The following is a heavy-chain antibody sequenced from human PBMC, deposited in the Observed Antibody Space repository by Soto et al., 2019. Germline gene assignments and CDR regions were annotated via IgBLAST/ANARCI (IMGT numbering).Heavy chain of an antibody. V-gene: IGHV2-5*02. CDR1: GFSLSTSGVG. CDR3: AHIFFSSTSCYAFVPNWFDP. D-gene: IGHD2-2*01. J-gene: IGHJ5*02. CDR2: IYWDDDK. Sequence: GSGPTLVNPTQTLTLTCTFSGFSLSTSGVGVGWIRQPPGKALEWLALIYWDDDKRYSPSLKSRLTITKDTSKNQVVLTMTNMDLLDTATFYCAHIFFSSTSCYAFVPNWFDPWGQGTLVTVSS.